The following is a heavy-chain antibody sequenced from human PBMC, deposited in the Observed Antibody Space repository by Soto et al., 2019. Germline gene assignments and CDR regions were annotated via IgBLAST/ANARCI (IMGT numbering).Heavy chain of an antibody. D-gene: IGHD6-6*01. CDR1: GFTFSSYG. CDR3: AREGGRIAARPGFYYYYGMDV. J-gene: IGHJ6*02. CDR2: IWYDGSNK. V-gene: IGHV3-33*01. Sequence: GGSLRLSCAASGFTFSSYGMHWVRQAPGKGLEWVAVIWYDGSNKYYADSVKGRFTISRDNSKNTLYLQMNSLRAEDTAVYYCAREGGRIAARPGFYYYYGMDVWGQGTTVTVSS.